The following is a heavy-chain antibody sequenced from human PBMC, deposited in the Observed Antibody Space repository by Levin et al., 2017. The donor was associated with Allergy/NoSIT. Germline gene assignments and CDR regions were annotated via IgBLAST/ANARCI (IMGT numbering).Heavy chain of an antibody. CDR2: IYPGDSDT. D-gene: IGHD3-22*01. J-gene: IGHJ2*01. Sequence: GESLKISCKGSGYSFTSYWIGWVRQMPGKGLEWMGIIYPGDSDTRYSPSFQGQVTISADKSISTAYLQWSSLKASDTAMYYCARHKSDYDSSVPFDLWGRGTLVTVSS. CDR1: GYSFTSYW. CDR3: ARHKSDYDSSVPFDL. V-gene: IGHV5-51*01.